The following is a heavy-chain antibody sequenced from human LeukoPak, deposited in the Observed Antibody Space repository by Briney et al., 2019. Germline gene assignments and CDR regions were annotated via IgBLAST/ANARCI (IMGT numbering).Heavy chain of an antibody. D-gene: IGHD4-17*01. CDR1: GFTFSSYS. J-gene: IGHJ4*02. V-gene: IGHV3-21*01. CDR2: ISSSSSYI. CDR3: ARDTYGDYDPNYFDY. Sequence: GGSLSLSCAASGFTFSSYSMNWVRQAPGKGLEWVSSISSSSSYIYYADSVKGRFTISRDNAKNSLYLQMNSLRAEDTAVYYCARDTYGDYDPNYFDYWGQGNLVTVSS.